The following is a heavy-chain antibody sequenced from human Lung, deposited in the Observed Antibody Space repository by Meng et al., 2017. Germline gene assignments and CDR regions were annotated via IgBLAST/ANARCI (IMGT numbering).Heavy chain of an antibody. V-gene: IGHV4-4*02. J-gene: IGHJ6*02. Sequence: QVQLQESGPGLVKPSGTLSLTCTVSGGSFSSSNWWSWVRQPPGKGLEWIGEIYHSGTTNYNPSLKSRVTISIDESQDQFSLKMTSVTAADTAVYYCARVGDGMDVWGQGTTVTVSS. CDR2: IYHSGTT. CDR1: GGSFSSSNW. CDR3: ARVGDGMDV.